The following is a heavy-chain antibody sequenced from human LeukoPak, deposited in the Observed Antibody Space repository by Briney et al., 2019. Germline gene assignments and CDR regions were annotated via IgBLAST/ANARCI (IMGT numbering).Heavy chain of an antibody. Sequence: PGGSLRLSCAASGFSFSDYGMNWVRRAPGKGLEWLSHINSNGAVISYADSVKGRFTISRDTAKSSLYLQMSSLQIEDTAIYFCARDPDGDYDFDYWGQGTLVTVSS. CDR3: ARDPDGDYDFDY. V-gene: IGHV3-48*01. CDR1: GFSFSDYG. CDR2: INSNGAVI. J-gene: IGHJ4*02. D-gene: IGHD4-17*01.